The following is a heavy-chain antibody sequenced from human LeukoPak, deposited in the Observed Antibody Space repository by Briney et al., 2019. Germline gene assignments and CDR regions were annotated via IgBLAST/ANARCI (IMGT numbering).Heavy chain of an antibody. V-gene: IGHV3-48*04. Sequence: GGSLRLSCAASDFTFSSYSMNWVRQAPGKGLEWVSYITIGSISSTMYYADSVKGRFTISRDNAENSLYLQMNSLRAEDTALYHCARLGHSSSWHDAFDIWGQGTMVTVSS. CDR2: ITIGSISSTM. D-gene: IGHD6-13*01. CDR3: ARLGHSSSWHDAFDI. J-gene: IGHJ3*02. CDR1: DFTFSSYS.